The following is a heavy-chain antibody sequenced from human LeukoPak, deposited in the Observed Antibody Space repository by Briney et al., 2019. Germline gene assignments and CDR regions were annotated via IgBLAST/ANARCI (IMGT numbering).Heavy chain of an antibody. J-gene: IGHJ4*02. Sequence: EGSLRLSCAAYGFTFSGYAMTWVRQAPGKGLEWVSSITGSGDYTYYIDSVKGRFTIYRDNSKNTLYLQLNSLRGEDTALYYCAKDGLYYEGSAHVYYFDYWGQGTLVAVSS. V-gene: IGHV3-23*01. D-gene: IGHD3-22*01. CDR2: ITGSGDYT. CDR3: AKDGLYYEGSAHVYYFDY. CDR1: GFTFSGYA.